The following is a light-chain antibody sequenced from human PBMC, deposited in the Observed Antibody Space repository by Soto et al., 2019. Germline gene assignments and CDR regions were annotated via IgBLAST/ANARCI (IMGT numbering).Light chain of an antibody. CDR2: DAS. CDR3: QQRSNWPPVT. V-gene: IGKV3-11*01. J-gene: IGKJ4*01. CDR1: QSVSSY. Sequence: EIVLTQSPATLSLSPGERATLSCRASQSVSSYLAWYQQKPGQAPRLLIYDASNRATGIPARFSGSGSGTDFTLTISRQEPEDLAIYYCQQRSNWPPVTFGGGTKVEIK.